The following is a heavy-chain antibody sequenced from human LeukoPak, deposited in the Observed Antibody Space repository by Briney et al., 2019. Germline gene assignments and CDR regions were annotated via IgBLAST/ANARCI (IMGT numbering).Heavy chain of an antibody. CDR1: GYSFNSYW. V-gene: IGHV5-51*07. D-gene: IGHD5-12*01. J-gene: IGHJ4*02. Sequence: GESLKISCKGSGYSFNSYWIGWVHQMPGKGLEWMGIIYPGDSDTRYSPSFQGQVTISADKSISTAYLQWSSLKASDTAMYYCARLPGIVATIERYFDYWGQGTLVTVSS. CDR2: IYPGDSDT. CDR3: ARLPGIVATIERYFDY.